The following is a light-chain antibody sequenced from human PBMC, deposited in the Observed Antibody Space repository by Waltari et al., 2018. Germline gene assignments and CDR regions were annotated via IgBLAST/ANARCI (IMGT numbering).Light chain of an antibody. J-gene: IGLJ2*01. CDR2: EKN. CDR3: NSRDSSGDLMV. Sequence: SSEPTQDPAVSVALGQTVRITCQGDSLKNYFVSWYKKKPGQAPVVVINEKNNRPSGIPDRFSASSSGNKASLTITGAQAEDEGDYYCNSRDSSGDLMVFGGGTKLTVL. CDR1: SLKNYF. V-gene: IGLV3-19*01.